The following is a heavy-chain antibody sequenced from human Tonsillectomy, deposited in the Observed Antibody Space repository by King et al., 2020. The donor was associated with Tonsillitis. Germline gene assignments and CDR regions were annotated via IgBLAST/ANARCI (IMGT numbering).Heavy chain of an antibody. D-gene: IGHD3-10*02. V-gene: IGHV4-34*01. CDR3: ARVTRFGEFLIDY. Sequence: VQLQQWGAGLLKPSETLSLTCAVYGGSFSGFYWSWIRQPPGKGLEWIGEINHSGSTNYNPSLKSRVTISEDTSKNQFSLKLSSVTAADTAVYYCARVTRFGEFLIDYWGQGTLVTVSS. CDR1: GGSFSGFY. CDR2: INHSGST. J-gene: IGHJ4*02.